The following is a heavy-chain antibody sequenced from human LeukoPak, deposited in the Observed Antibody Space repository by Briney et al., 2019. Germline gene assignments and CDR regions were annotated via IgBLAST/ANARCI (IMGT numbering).Heavy chain of an antibody. CDR3: ARGYSSGWNGRVAFDP. Sequence: KPSETLSLTCSVSGGSVSSYYWNWIRQPPGKGLEWIGFFYHSGGTRYNPSLKSRVTISLDTSKSQVSLNLNSVTAADTAVYYCARGYSSGWNGRVAFDPWGQGTLVTVSS. CDR2: FYHSGGT. J-gene: IGHJ5*02. CDR1: GGSVSSYY. V-gene: IGHV4-59*02. D-gene: IGHD6-19*01.